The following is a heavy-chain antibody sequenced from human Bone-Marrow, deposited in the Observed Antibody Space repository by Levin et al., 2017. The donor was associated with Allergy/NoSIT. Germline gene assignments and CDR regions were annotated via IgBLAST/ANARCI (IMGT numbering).Heavy chain of an antibody. Sequence: SETLSLTCTVSGDSITSYYWNWIRQAPGKGLEWIGYVDHTGNTNYNSSLESRVSISVDTSKNQFSLNLNSVTAADTAIYYCARDPAVDGVIYAFDTWGDGTLVSVSS. D-gene: IGHD2-8*01. J-gene: IGHJ3*02. CDR2: VDHTGNT. CDR3: ARDPAVDGVIYAFDT. CDR1: GDSITSYY. V-gene: IGHV4-59*01.